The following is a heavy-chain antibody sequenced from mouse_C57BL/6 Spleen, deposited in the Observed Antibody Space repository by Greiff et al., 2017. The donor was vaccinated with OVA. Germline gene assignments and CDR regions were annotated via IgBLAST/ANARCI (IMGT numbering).Heavy chain of an antibody. CDR2: IDPSDSYT. D-gene: IGHD2-5*01. J-gene: IGHJ4*01. CDR3: ARSDSNSDAMDY. V-gene: IGHV1-69*01. CDR1: GYTFTSYW. Sequence: QVQLQQPGAELVMPGASVKLSCKASGYTFTSYWMHWVKQRPGQGLEWIGEIDPSDSYTNYNQKFKGKSTLTVDKSSSTAYMQLSSLTSEDSAVYYCARSDSNSDAMDYWGQGTSVTVSS.